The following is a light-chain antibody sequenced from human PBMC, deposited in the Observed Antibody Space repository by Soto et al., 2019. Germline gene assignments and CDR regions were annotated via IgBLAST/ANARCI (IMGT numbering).Light chain of an antibody. CDR3: LQDYNYPRT. V-gene: IGKV1-9*01. Sequence: DIQMTQSPSSLSASVGDRVTITCRASQGIRSYLAWYRQRPGKAPELLIYGASTLRPGGASRFSGSGSGTEFTLTISSLQPEDFATYYCLQDYNYPRTFGQGTKVDIK. J-gene: IGKJ1*01. CDR1: QGIRSY. CDR2: GAS.